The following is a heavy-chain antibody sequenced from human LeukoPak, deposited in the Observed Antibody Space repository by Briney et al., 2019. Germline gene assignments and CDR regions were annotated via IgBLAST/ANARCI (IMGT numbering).Heavy chain of an antibody. J-gene: IGHJ4*02. CDR1: GFTFSGYG. CDR3: TKGRGYCGTTTCYEFDY. D-gene: IGHD2-2*01. Sequence: GRSLRLSCAASGFTFSGYGMHWVRQAPGRGLEWVAVISYDGSKKYYADSVKGRFTISRDNSKNTLYLQMNSLRAEDTAVYYCTKGRGYCGTTTCYEFDYWGQGTLVTVSS. CDR2: ISYDGSKK. V-gene: IGHV3-30*18.